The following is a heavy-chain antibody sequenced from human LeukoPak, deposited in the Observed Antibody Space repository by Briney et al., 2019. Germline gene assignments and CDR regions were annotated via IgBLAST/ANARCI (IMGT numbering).Heavy chain of an antibody. CDR2: ISGSGGSI. CDR1: GFTFSSYA. CDR3: EKVAYYDILTGFRDSYYFDY. J-gene: IGHJ4*02. Sequence: GGSLRLLCAASGFTFSSYAMSWVRQAPGEGREWGSAISGSGGSIYYAHSVKGRFTISRDNSKNTLFLSMTRLRAKGMAVYFCEKVAYYDILTGFRDSYYFDYWGQGTLVTVSS. V-gene: IGHV3-23*01. D-gene: IGHD3-9*01.